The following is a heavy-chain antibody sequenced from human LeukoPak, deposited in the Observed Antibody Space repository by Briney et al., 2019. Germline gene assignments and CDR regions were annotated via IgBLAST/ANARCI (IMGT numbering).Heavy chain of an antibody. CDR2: ISISSSYI. CDR3: ARGRYDVLAGYQPPYFDY. Sequence: PGGSLRLSCAASGFTFSDYSINWVRQAPGKGLEWVSSISISSSYIYYADSEKGRFTISRDNAKDSLYLQMNSLRAEDTAVYYCARGRYDVLAGYQPPYFDYWGQGTLVTVSS. CDR1: GFTFSDYS. V-gene: IGHV3-21*01. J-gene: IGHJ4*02. D-gene: IGHD3-9*01.